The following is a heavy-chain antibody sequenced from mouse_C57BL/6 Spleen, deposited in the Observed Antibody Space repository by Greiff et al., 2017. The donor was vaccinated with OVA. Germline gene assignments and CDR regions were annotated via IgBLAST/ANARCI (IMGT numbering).Heavy chain of an antibody. J-gene: IGHJ3*01. CDR3: AMGGYYYGSSSFAY. CDR2: IHPSDSDT. Sequence: QVQLKQPGAELVKPGASVKVSCKASGYTFTSYWMHWVKQRPGQGLEWIGRIHPSDSDTNYNQKFKGKATLTVDKSSSTAYMQLSSLTSEDSAVYYCAMGGYYYGSSSFAYWGQGTLVTVSA. V-gene: IGHV1-74*01. CDR1: GYTFTSYW. D-gene: IGHD1-1*01.